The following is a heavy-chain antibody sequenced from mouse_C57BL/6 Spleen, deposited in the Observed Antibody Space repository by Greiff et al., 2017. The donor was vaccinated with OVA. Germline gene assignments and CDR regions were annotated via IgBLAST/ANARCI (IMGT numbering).Heavy chain of an antibody. J-gene: IGHJ2*01. V-gene: IGHV1-69*01. CDR2: IDPSDSYT. CDR1: GYTFTSYW. D-gene: IGHD1-1*01. Sequence: QVQLQQPGAELVMPGASVKLSCKASGYTFTSYWMHWVKQRPGQGLEWIGEIDPSDSYTNYNQKFKGKSTLTVDKSSSTAYMQLSSLTSEDAAVYYCSRNYDGSSPFDYWGKGTTLTVSS. CDR3: SRNYDGSSPFDY.